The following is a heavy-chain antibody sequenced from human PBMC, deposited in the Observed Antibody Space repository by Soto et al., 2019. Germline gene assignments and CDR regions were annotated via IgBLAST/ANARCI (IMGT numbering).Heavy chain of an antibody. D-gene: IGHD6-19*01. J-gene: IGHJ6*03. CDR1: GFTFTSSA. Sequence: ASVNVSCKASGFTFTSSAMQWVRQARGQRLEWIGWIVVGSGNTNYAQKFQERVTITRDMSTSTAYMELSSLRSEDTAVYYCAAERSPSYYYYMDVWGKGTTVTVSS. CDR3: AAERSPSYYYYMDV. CDR2: IVVGSGNT. V-gene: IGHV1-58*02.